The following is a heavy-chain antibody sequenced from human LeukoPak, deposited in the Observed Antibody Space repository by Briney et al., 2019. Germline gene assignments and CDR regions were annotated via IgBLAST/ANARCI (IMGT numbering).Heavy chain of an antibody. J-gene: IGHJ3*02. Sequence: GASVKVSCKASGYTFTGYYMHWVRQAPGQGLEWMGWINPSSGGTNNAQKFQGRVTTTRDTSISTAYMELSRLRSDDTAVYYCARLTYYDFWSGYNYAFDIWGQGTMVTVSS. D-gene: IGHD3-3*01. CDR1: GYTFTGYY. CDR3: ARLTYYDFWSGYNYAFDI. CDR2: INPSSGGT. V-gene: IGHV1-2*02.